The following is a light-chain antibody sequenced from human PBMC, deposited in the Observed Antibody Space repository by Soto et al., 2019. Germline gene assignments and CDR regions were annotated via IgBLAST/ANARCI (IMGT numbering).Light chain of an antibody. J-gene: IGLJ2*01. CDR3: QVWDRTTDHLGV. CDR1: NIGSQS. V-gene: IGLV3-21*04. Sequence: SYVLTQPPSVSASPGKTASITCGGNNIGSQSVHWYQQKPGQAPVLVVFYDRVRPSGIPERFSGSNSGNTATLTISRVEVGDEADYYCQVWDRTTDHLGVFGGGTKVTVL. CDR2: YDR.